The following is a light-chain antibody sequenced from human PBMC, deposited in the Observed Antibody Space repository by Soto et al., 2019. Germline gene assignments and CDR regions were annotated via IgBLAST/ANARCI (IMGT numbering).Light chain of an antibody. Sequence: QSVLTQPPSASGSPGQSVTISCTGTSSDVGGYNYVSWYQRHPGKAPKLIIYEVSKRPSGVPDRFSASKSGNTASLTVSGLQAEDEADYFCSSYAGGDNLVFGGGTKLTVL. J-gene: IGLJ2*01. CDR1: SSDVGGYNY. CDR2: EVS. CDR3: SSYAGGDNLV. V-gene: IGLV2-8*01.